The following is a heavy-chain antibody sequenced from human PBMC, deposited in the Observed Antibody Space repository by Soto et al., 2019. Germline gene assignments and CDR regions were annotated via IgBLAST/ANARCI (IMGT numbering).Heavy chain of an antibody. J-gene: IGHJ4*02. CDR3: ARRYGSAIDY. CDR2: IYYSVST. Sequence: QVQLQESGPGLVKPSETLSLTCTVSGGTISSWYWSWIRQPPGKGLEWIGFIYYSVSTNCNPSLMSRVPISVATSKTQFSLKFSSVTAADTAVYYCARRYGSAIDYWGQGTLVTVSS. CDR1: GGTISSWY. V-gene: IGHV4-59*08. D-gene: IGHD1-26*01.